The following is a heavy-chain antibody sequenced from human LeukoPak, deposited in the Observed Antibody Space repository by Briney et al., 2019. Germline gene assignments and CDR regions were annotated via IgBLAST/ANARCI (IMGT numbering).Heavy chain of an antibody. D-gene: IGHD3-16*01. CDR2: ISSSSRYI. J-gene: IGHJ4*02. V-gene: IGHV3-21*01. CDR1: GFTFSTYS. Sequence: GGSLRLSCAASGFTFSTYSMNWVRQAPGKGLEWVSSISSSSRYIYYADSLKGRFTISRDNSKNSLYLQMNSLRAEDTAVYYCARRGLTIGGYFDYWGQGTLVTVSS. CDR3: ARRGLTIGGYFDY.